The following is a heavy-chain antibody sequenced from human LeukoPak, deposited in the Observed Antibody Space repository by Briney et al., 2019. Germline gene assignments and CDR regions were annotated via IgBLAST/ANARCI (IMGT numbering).Heavy chain of an antibody. CDR2: MFYGGDT. J-gene: IGHJ2*01. CDR1: GGSISRSS. CDR3: AGHKVHDFGGSDWYFDL. V-gene: IGHV4-59*08. Sequence: SETLSLTCTVSGGSISRSSWSWIRQPPGKGLEWIGYMFYGGDTNHNPSLKSRVTMLVDTSKNQSSLRLSSVTAADTAVYYCAGHKVHDFGGSDWYFDLWGRGTLVTVSS. D-gene: IGHD4-23*01.